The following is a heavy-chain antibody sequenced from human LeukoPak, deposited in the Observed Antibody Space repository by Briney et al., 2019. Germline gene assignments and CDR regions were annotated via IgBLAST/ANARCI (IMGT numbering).Heavy chain of an antibody. CDR1: GFTFSSYA. D-gene: IGHD1-26*01. CDR2: ICGSGGGT. CDR3: AKDIGGDYYHYMDD. J-gene: IGHJ6*03. V-gene: IGHV3-23*01. Sequence: GGSLRLSCAASGFTFSSYAMCWVRQAPEKGLEWVSPICGSGGGTYYADSARGRFTINGDNTKNTLNLQINSLRAEDTAVYYDAKDIGGDYYHYMDDWGKGTTVTVSS.